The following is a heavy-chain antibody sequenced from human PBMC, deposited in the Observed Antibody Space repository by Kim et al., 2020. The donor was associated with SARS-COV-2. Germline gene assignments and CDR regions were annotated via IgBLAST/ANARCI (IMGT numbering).Heavy chain of an antibody. Sequence: GGSLRLSCAASGFTVSSNYMSWVRQAPGKGLEWVSVIYSGGSTYYADSVKGRFTISRDNSKNTLYLQMNSLRAEDTAVYYCARDTSVMLGYCSGGSCYSAGYWGQGTLVTVSS. J-gene: IGHJ4*02. V-gene: IGHV3-53*01. D-gene: IGHD2-15*01. CDR3: ARDTSVMLGYCSGGSCYSAGY. CDR1: GFTVSSNY. CDR2: IYSGGST.